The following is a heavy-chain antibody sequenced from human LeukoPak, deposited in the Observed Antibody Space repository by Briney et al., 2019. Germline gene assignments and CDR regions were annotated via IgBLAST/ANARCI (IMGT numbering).Heavy chain of an antibody. Sequence: SETLSLTCTVSGGSIRSYYWTWIRQPPGKGLEWIGYMYYTGSTKYNPSLKSRVSISVDTSKNQFSLKLSSVTAADTAVYYCARDRPYYDILTGYPSGHFDYWGQGTLVTVSS. J-gene: IGHJ4*02. CDR2: MYYTGST. CDR1: GGSIRSYY. V-gene: IGHV4-59*01. D-gene: IGHD3-9*01. CDR3: ARDRPYYDILTGYPSGHFDY.